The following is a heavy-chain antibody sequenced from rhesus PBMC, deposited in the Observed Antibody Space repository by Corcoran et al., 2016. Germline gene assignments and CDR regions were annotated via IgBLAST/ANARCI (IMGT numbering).Heavy chain of an antibody. D-gene: IGHD1-44*02. V-gene: IGHV1-1*01. CDR1: GYTFTSYY. Sequence: QVQLVQSGAEIKQPGASVKLSCKASGYTFTSYYMHWVRQAPGQGLEWLGLISPYNGNKGTAQNFQDRVTITTDTSTSTGYMALSSLRSEDTAVYYCTRASGWELQRGFNYWGQGVLVTVSS. J-gene: IGHJ4*01. CDR2: ISPYNGNK. CDR3: TRASGWELQRGFNY.